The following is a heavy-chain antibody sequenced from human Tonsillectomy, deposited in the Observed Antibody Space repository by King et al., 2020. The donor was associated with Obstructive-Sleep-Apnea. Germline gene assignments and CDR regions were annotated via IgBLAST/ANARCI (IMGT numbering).Heavy chain of an antibody. CDR2: IYYSGST. J-gene: IGHJ4*02. Sequence: LQLQESGPGLVKPSETLSLTCTVSCGSISSSSYYWGWIRQPPGKGLEWIGGIYYSGSTYYNPSLKSRVTISVDTSKNQLSLKLSSVTAADTAVYYCARTSYYYDSSGYYYERALYYFDYWGQGTLVTVSS. V-gene: IGHV4-39*07. D-gene: IGHD3-22*01. CDR1: CGSISSSSYY. CDR3: ARTSYYYDSSGYYYERALYYFDY.